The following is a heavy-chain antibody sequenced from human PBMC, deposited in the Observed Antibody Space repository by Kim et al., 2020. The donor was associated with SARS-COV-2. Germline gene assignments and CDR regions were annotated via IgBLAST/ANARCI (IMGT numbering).Heavy chain of an antibody. CDR3: ARGEGGSYRSYYYGMDV. Sequence: SETLSLTCTVSGGSISSGSYYWSWIRQPAGKGLEWIGRIYTSGSTNYNPSLKSRVTISVDTSKNQFSLKLSSVTAADTAVYYCARGEGGSYRSYYYGMDVWGQGTTVTVSS. D-gene: IGHD1-26*01. V-gene: IGHV4-61*02. CDR2: IYTSGST. CDR1: GGSISSGSYY. J-gene: IGHJ6*02.